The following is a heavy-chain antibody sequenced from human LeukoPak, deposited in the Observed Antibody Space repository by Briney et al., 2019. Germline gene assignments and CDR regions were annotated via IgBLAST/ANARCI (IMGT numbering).Heavy chain of an antibody. D-gene: IGHD6-13*01. CDR1: GYSFTSYW. V-gene: IGHV5-51*01. J-gene: IGHJ4*02. Sequence: GESLKISCKGSGYSFTSYWIGWVRQMPGKGLEWMGIIYPGDSDTRYSPSFQGQVTISADKSISTAYLQLSSLKASHTALYYCARRGSSWSKDYGGQGTLVTVSS. CDR3: ARRGSSWSKDY. CDR2: IYPGDSDT.